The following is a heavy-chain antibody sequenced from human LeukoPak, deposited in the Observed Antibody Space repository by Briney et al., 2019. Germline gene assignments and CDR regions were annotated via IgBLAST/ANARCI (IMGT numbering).Heavy chain of an antibody. CDR3: AREGGSYYYDSSGYYYAD. CDR1: GGSISSSSYY. Sequence: PSETLSLTCTVSGGSISSSSYYWGWIRQPPGKGLEWIGSIYYSGSTYYNPSLKSRVTISVDTSKNQFSLKLSSVTAADTAVYYCAREGGSYYYDSSGYYYADWGQGTLDTVSS. V-gene: IGHV4-39*07. J-gene: IGHJ4*02. D-gene: IGHD3-22*01. CDR2: IYYSGST.